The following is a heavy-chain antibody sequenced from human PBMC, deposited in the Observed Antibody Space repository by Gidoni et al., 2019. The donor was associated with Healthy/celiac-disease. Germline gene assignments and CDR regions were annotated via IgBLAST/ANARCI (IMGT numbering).Heavy chain of an antibody. CDR3: ARIWGYCSGGSCYGIRFDP. CDR1: GGSISSGGYS. Sequence: QQQLQESGSGLVKPSQTLSLTCAVPGGSISSGGYSWSWIRQPPGKGLEWIGYIYHSGSTYYNPSLKSRVTISVDRSKNQFSLKLSSVTAADTAVYYCARIWGYCSGGSCYGIRFDPWGQGTLVTVSS. D-gene: IGHD2-15*01. J-gene: IGHJ5*02. V-gene: IGHV4-30-2*01. CDR2: IYHSGST.